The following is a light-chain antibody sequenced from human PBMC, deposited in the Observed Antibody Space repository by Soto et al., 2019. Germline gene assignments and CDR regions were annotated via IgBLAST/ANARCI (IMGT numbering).Light chain of an antibody. CDR3: CSYAGSYIFV. J-gene: IGLJ2*01. V-gene: IGLV2-11*01. CDR2: DVT. Sequence: QSALTQPRSVSGSPGQSVTISCTGSSSDIGAYNYVSWYQQHPGKAPKLMIYDVTKRPSGVPDRFSGSKSGNTASLTISGLQADDEADYYCCSYAGSYIFVFGRGTKVTVL. CDR1: SSDIGAYNY.